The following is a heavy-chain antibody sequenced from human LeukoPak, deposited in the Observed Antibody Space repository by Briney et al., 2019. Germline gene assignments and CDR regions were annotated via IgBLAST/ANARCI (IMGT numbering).Heavy chain of an antibody. J-gene: IGHJ6*03. D-gene: IGHD3-10*01. V-gene: IGHV4-59*11. CDR2: VYYSGDS. CDR1: GASINSHY. CDR3: ARIRYGSNIYRYYFMDV. Sequence: SETLSLTCTVSGASINSHYWSWIRQPPGKGLEWIGYVYYSGDSSYSPSLNSRVTMSVDTSNKQFSLRLSSVTAADTALYFCARIRYGSNIYRYYFMDVWGEGTMVTVSS.